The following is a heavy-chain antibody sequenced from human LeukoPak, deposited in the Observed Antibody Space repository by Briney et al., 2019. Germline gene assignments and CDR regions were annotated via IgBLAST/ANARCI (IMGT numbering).Heavy chain of an antibody. CDR3: ARTLLGEWDRGFDY. D-gene: IGHD3-10*01. V-gene: IGHV1-18*01. CDR1: GYTFTSYG. CDR2: ISAYNGNT. Sequence: GASVKASCKASGYTFTSYGISWVRQAPGQGLEWMGWISAYNGNTNYAQKLQGRVTMTTDTSTSTAYMELRSLRSDDTAVYYCARTLLGEWDRGFDYWGQGTLVTVSS. J-gene: IGHJ4*02.